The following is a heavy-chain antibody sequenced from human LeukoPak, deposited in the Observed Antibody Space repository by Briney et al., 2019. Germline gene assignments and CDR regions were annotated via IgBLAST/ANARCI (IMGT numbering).Heavy chain of an antibody. Sequence: ASVKVSCKASGYTFTSYYMHWVRQAPGQGLEWMGIINPSGGSTSYAQKFQGRVTMTRDTSTSTVYMELSSLRAEDTAVYYCARERGGYYYVPQLYYYYGMDVWGQGTTVTVSS. CDR1: GYTFTSYY. D-gene: IGHD3-22*01. V-gene: IGHV1-46*01. CDR3: ARERGGYYYVPQLYYYYGMDV. J-gene: IGHJ6*02. CDR2: INPSGGST.